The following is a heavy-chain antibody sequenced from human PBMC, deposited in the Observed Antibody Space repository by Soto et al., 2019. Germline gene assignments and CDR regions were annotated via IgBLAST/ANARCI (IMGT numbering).Heavy chain of an antibody. CDR2: INLDDSDT. V-gene: IGHV5-51*01. Sequence: ASVKVSCKASGDTFSSFWIAWVRQVPEKGLEWMGTINLDDSDTTYSPSFQGQVTISADKSLNAAYLQWNSLKASDTAIFFCAKSDYFHTSGSLYGLDVWGQGTTVTVSS. D-gene: IGHD3-22*01. CDR1: GDTFSSFW. CDR3: AKSDYFHTSGSLYGLDV. J-gene: IGHJ6*02.